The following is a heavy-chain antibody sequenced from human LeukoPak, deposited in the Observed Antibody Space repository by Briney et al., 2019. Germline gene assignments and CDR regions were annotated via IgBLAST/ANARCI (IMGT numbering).Heavy chain of an antibody. V-gene: IGHV3-7*01. CDR2: IKQDGSEK. CDR1: GFTFSSYW. D-gene: IGHD5-18*01. CDR3: ARAAVRYSYGYDWFDP. J-gene: IGHJ5*02. Sequence: GGSLRLSCAASGFTFSSYWMSRVRQAPGKGLEWVANIKQDGSEKYYVDSVKGRFTISRDNAKNSPYLQMNSLRAEDTAVYYCARAAVRYSYGYDWFDPWGQGTLVTVSS.